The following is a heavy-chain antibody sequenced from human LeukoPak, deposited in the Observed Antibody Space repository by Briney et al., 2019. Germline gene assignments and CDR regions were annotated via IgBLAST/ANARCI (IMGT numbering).Heavy chain of an antibody. CDR2: IWYDGSNK. V-gene: IGHV3-33*01. J-gene: IGHJ4*02. CDR1: GFTFSSYG. CDR3: ARGHSSGWASPFDY. D-gene: IGHD6-19*01. Sequence: GGSLRLSCAPSGFTFSSYGMHWVRQAPGKGLEWVAVIWYDGSNKYYADSVKGRFTISRDNSKNTLYLQMNSLRAEDTAVYYCARGHSSGWASPFDYWGQGTLVTVSS.